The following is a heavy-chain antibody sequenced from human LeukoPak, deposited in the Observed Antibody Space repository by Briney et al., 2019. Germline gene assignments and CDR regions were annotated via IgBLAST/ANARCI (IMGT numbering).Heavy chain of an antibody. CDR1: GYTFTSYG. J-gene: IGHJ4*02. CDR2: ISAYNGNT. D-gene: IGHD1-1*01. CDR3: ASWQTTGTTFVDY. V-gene: IGHV1-18*01. Sequence: GASVKVSCKASGYTFTSYGISWVRQAPGQGLEWMGWISAYNGNTNYAQKLQGRVTMTTDTSTSTAYVELRSLRSYDTAVYYCASWQTTGTTFVDYWGQGTLVTVSS.